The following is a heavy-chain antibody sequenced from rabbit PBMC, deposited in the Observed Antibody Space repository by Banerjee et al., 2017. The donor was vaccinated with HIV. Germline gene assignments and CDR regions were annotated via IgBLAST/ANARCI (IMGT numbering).Heavy chain of an antibody. D-gene: IGHD8-1*01. CDR1: GFTISSRYY. CDR2: IYAGDGNT. J-gene: IGHJ4*01. V-gene: IGHV1S45*01. CDR3: ARDEGGIDYYFSL. Sequence: QEQLEESGGGLVKPEGSLTLTCTASGFTISSRYYMCWVRQAPGKGLEWIACIYAGDGNTYYASWAKGRFTISKTSSTTVTLQMTSLTAADTATYFCARDEGGIDYYFSLWGQGTLVTVS.